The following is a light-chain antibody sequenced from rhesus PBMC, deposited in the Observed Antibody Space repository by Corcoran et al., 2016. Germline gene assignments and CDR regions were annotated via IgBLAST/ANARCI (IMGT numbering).Light chain of an antibody. V-gene: IGKV1-25*01. CDR1: QGISTY. CDR3: QHGYGITPT. Sequence: DIQMTQSPSSLSASVGDRVTITCQASQGISTYLAWYQQKPGKVPELLIYKASTLQSGVPSSFSGSGSGTDFTLTISSLPPEDVATYYCQHGYGITPTFGQVTKVESK. J-gene: IGKJ1*01. CDR2: KAS.